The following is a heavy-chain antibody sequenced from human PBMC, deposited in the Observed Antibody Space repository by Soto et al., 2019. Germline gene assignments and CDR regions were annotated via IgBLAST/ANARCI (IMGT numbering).Heavy chain of an antibody. V-gene: IGHV1-2*04. CDR1: GYSFTDYH. D-gene: IGHD2-8*01. J-gene: IGHJ6*02. CDR3: ARGYSTDCSNGVCSFFYNHDMDV. CDR2: INPKSGGT. Sequence: AASVKVSCKASGYSFTDYHIHWVRQAPGQGLEWLGRINPKSGGTSTAQKFQGWVTMTTDTSISTASMELTRLTSDDTAIYYCARGYSTDCSNGVCSFFYNHDMDVWGQGTTVTVYS.